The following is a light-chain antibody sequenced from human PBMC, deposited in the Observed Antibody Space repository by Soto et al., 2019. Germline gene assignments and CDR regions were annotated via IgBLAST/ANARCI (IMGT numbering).Light chain of an antibody. CDR3: CSYAGSSTYV. CDR2: EGS. Sequence: QSALTQPASVSGSPGQSITISCTGTSSDVGSYNLVSWYQQHPGKAPKLMIYEGSKRPSGVSNRFYGSTSGNTASLTISGLQAEDEADYYCCSYAGSSTYVYGTGTKLTVL. V-gene: IGLV2-23*01. J-gene: IGLJ1*01. CDR1: SSDVGSYNL.